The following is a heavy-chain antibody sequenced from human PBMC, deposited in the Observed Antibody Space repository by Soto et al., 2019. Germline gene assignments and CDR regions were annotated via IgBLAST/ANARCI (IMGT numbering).Heavy chain of an antibody. V-gene: IGHV4-38-2*02. J-gene: IGHJ6*02. CDR2: IYHSGST. Sequence: SETLSLTCAVSGYSISSGYYWGWIRQPPGKGLEWIGSIYHSGSTYYNPSLKSRVTISVDTSKNQFSLKLSSVTAADTAVYYCAREPLPIFGVVANYYYGMDVCGQGTRVTVSS. CDR1: GYSISSGYY. CDR3: AREPLPIFGVVANYYYGMDV. D-gene: IGHD3-3*01.